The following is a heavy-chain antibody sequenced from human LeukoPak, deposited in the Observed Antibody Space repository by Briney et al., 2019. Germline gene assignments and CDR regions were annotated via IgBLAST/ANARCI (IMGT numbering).Heavy chain of an antibody. CDR1: GFSFSSYA. CDR2: LSGYGSST. CDR3: VKGRSKGASCSSDGLLWDL. V-gene: IGHV3-23*01. J-gene: IGHJ5*02. D-gene: IGHD2-2*01. Sequence: GGSLRLSCAASGFSFSSYAMSWVRQAPGKGLEWLSSLSGYGSSTYYGDSVKGRFSISRDNSNNTLYLEMSSLRSEDTAMYYCVKGRSKGASCSSDGLLWDLWGQGALVTVSA.